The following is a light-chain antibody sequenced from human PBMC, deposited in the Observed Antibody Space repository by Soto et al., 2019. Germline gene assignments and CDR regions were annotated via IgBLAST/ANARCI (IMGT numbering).Light chain of an antibody. CDR3: SSYTSSSTLV. Sequence: QSVLTQPASVSGSPGQSISVSCTGSSGDVGSYKYVSWYQQHPGKAPKLMIYEVSYRPSGVSNRFSASKSGNTASLTISGLQAEDEADYYCSSYTSSSTLVFGGGTKLTVL. V-gene: IGLV2-14*01. CDR1: SGDVGSYKY. CDR2: EVS. J-gene: IGLJ2*01.